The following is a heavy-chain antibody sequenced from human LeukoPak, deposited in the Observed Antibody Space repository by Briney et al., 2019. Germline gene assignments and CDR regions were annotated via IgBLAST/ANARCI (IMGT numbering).Heavy chain of an antibody. Sequence: SETLSLTCAVYGGSFSGYYWSWLRQPPGKGLEWIGEINHSGSTNYNPSLKGRVTISVDKSKNQFSLKLSSVTAADTAVYYCARGGNDYVWGSSQYYFDYWGQGTLVTVSS. J-gene: IGHJ4*02. CDR2: INHSGST. V-gene: IGHV4-34*01. D-gene: IGHD3-16*01. CDR3: ARGGNDYVWGSSQYYFDY. CDR1: GGSFSGYY.